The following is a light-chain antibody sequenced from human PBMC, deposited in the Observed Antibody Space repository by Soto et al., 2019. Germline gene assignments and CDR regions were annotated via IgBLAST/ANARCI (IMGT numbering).Light chain of an antibody. CDR1: SSNIGSKY. J-gene: IGLJ2*01. CDR3: AAWDAGVSGPA. Sequence: QSVLTQPPSASGNPGQRVTISCSGSSSNIGSKYVYWYQQLPGTAPKLLMYRNNQRPSGVPDRFSGSKSGTSASLAISGLRSEDEADYYCAAWDAGVSGPAFGGGTQLTVL. CDR2: RNN. V-gene: IGLV1-47*01.